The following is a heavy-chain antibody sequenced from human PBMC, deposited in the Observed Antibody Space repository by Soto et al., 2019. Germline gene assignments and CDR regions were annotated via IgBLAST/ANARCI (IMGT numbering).Heavy chain of an antibody. J-gene: IGHJ4*02. Sequence: PSETLSLTCAVYGGSFSGYYWSWIRQPPGKGLEWIGEINHSGSTNYNPSLKSRVTISVDTSKNQFSLKLSSVTAADTAVYYCARVSSIAVDYWGQGTLVTAS. CDR3: ARVSSIAVDY. D-gene: IGHD6-6*01. V-gene: IGHV4-34*01. CDR2: INHSGST. CDR1: GGSFSGYY.